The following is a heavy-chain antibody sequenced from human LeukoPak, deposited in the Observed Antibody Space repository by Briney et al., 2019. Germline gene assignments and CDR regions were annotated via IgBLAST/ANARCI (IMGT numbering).Heavy chain of an antibody. J-gene: IGHJ5*02. Sequence: KPSETLSLTCSVSGGSISSYYWTWIRQPAGKGLEWIGHIYTTGTTNYNPSVKSRVTMSTDTSKNQFSLRLTSVTAVDTAVYYCARVYYSRFDPWGQGTLVTVSS. CDR3: ARVYYSRFDP. V-gene: IGHV4-4*07. CDR2: IYTTGTT. CDR1: GGSISSYY. D-gene: IGHD3-10*01.